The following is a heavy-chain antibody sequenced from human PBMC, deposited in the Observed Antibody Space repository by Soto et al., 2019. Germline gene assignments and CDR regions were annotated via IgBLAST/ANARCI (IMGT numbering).Heavy chain of an antibody. CDR2: IDPSHPQT. V-gene: IGHV5-10-1*01. Sequence: PGESLKISCKGSGYSFAGYWITWVRQKPGKGLEWMGRIDPSHPQTYYSPSFRGHVTISVTKSITTVFLQWRSLRASDTAMYYCSRQIYDSDTGPNFQYYFDSWGQGTPVTVSS. D-gene: IGHD5-18*01. CDR1: GYSFAGYW. J-gene: IGHJ4*02. CDR3: SRQIYDSDTGPNFQYYFDS.